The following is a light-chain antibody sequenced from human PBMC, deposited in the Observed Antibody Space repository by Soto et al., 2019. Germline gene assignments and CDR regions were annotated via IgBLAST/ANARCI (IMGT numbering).Light chain of an antibody. J-gene: IGKJ1*01. CDR2: GAS. CDR3: HQRKSWPRT. Sequence: EIVMTQSPATVSVSPGERATLSCRASQSISTNLAWYQQKPGQAPRLLIFGASNRATAVPARFTASGSGTEFTLTISSLQSEDFAVYYCHQRKSWPRTFGQGTKVEIK. CDR1: QSISTN. V-gene: IGKV3-15*01.